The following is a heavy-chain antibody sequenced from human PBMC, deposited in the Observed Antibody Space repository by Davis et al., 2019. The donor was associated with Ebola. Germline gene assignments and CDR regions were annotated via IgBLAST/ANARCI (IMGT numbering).Heavy chain of an antibody. CDR2: ISYDGSNK. CDR3: AREGVDMDV. J-gene: IGHJ6*03. D-gene: IGHD2-15*01. V-gene: IGHV3-30-3*01. CDR1: GFTFSSYA. Sequence: PGGSLRLSCAASGFTFSSYAMHWVRQAPGKGLEWVAVISYDGSNKYYADSVKGRFTISRDNSKNTLYLKMNSLRAEDTAVYYCAREGVDMDVWGKGTTVTVSS.